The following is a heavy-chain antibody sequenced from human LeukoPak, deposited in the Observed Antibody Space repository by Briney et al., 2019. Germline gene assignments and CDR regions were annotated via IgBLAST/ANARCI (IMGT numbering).Heavy chain of an antibody. CDR3: ARGHADYSGSWYGRFDY. D-gene: IGHD6-13*01. CDR2: IYGGTNT. V-gene: IGHV3-53*01. J-gene: IGHJ4*02. CDR1: GFTVSTNY. Sequence: GGSLRLSCAASGFTVSTNYMSWVRQAPGKGLEWVSVIYGGTNTYYADSVKGRFTISRDNSENTLYLQMNSLRAEDTVVYYCARGHADYSGSWYGRFDYWGQGTLVTVSS.